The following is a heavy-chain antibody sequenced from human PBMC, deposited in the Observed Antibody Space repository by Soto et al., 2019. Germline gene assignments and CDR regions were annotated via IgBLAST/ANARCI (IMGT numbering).Heavy chain of an antibody. Sequence: PGESLKISCAASWLDFSIEGMCLVLQAPGKGLEWVSSISGSGRTIYHADSMRGRFAISRDNSKNSLYLQLNNLRVDDTAVYYCAKVGPSYYYGMDVWGQGTTVTVSS. D-gene: IGHD1-26*01. CDR3: AKVGPSYYYGMDV. V-gene: IGHV3-23*01. CDR2: ISGSGRTI. CDR1: WLDFSIEG. J-gene: IGHJ6*02.